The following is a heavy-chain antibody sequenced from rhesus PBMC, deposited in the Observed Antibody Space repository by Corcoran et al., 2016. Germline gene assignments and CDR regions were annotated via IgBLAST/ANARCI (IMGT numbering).Heavy chain of an antibody. CDR3: ARDLVAAAGTYFDY. Sequence: QLQLQESGPGLVKPSETLSLTCAVSGGSISGYWWSWIRQPPGKGLEWIGRIDSSGTPDYNPSLKSRVTISRDTSKNQFSLKLSSVPAADTAVYYCARDLVAAAGTYFDYWGQGVLVTVSS. CDR1: GGSISGYW. CDR2: IDSSGTP. D-gene: IGHD6-25*01. J-gene: IGHJ4*01. V-gene: IGHV4-160*01.